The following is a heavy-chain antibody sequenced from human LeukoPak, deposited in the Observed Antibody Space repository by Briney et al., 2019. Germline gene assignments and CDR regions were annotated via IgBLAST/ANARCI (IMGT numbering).Heavy chain of an antibody. CDR2: IYYSGNT. CDR3: ARDASRAGGWFDP. V-gene: IGHV4-39*07. CDR1: GGSINSSSYY. D-gene: IGHD3-16*01. Sequence: SETLSLTCTVSGGSINSSSYYWGWIRQPPGTGLEWIGSIYYSGNTYYSPSLKSRVSISVDTSKNQFSLKLSSVTAADTAVYYCARDASRAGGWFDPWGQGTLVTVSS. J-gene: IGHJ5*02.